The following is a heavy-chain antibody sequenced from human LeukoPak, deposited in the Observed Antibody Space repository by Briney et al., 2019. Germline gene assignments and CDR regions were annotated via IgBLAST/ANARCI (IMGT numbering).Heavy chain of an antibody. CDR3: ARDLLNEGNHLDY. V-gene: IGHV4-30-4*01. D-gene: IGHD4-23*01. CDR2: IYYSGST. CDR1: GGSISSGDYY. J-gene: IGHJ4*02. Sequence: SQTLSLTCTVSGGSISSGDYYWSWIRQPPGKSLGWIGYIYYSGSTYYNPSLKSRVTISVDTSKNQFSLKLSSVTAADTAVYYCARDLLNEGNHLDYWGQGTLVTVSS.